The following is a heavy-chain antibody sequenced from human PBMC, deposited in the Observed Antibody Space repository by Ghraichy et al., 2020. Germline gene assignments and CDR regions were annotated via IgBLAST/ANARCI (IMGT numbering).Heavy chain of an antibody. J-gene: IGHJ4*02. CDR2: ISGSGDSI. Sequence: GGSLRLSCVASGFTFSNYAMSWVRQAPGKGLEWVSGISGSGDSIRYADPVKGRFTISRDNSKNTLYLQINSLRAEDTAVYFCASQTRYSPSMGYFDYWGQGTLVTVSS. D-gene: IGHD2-15*01. CDR1: GFTFSNYA. V-gene: IGHV3-23*01. CDR3: ASQTRYSPSMGYFDY.